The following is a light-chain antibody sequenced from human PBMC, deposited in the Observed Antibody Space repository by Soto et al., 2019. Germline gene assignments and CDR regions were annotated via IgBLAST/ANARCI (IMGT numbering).Light chain of an antibody. CDR3: QQYNNWPS. Sequence: EVVMTQSPASLSASPGERVTLSCRASQNIRSSLAWYQQRPGQAPRLLIYDASTMATGIPPRFSGSGSETEFTLTIRSLQSEDFAVYFCQQYNNWPSFGQGTRLEIK. CDR1: QNIRSS. V-gene: IGKV3-15*01. J-gene: IGKJ5*01. CDR2: DAS.